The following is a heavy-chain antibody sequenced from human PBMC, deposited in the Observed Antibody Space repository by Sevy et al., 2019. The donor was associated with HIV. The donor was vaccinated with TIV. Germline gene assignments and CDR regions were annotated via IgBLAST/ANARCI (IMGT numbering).Heavy chain of an antibody. V-gene: IGHV4-61*01. D-gene: IGHD6-19*01. CDR3: ASRAVAGTSYFDY. Sequence: SETLSLTCTVSGGSVSSGSYYGSWIRQPPGKGLEWIGYIYYSGSTNYNPSLKSRVTISVDTSKNQFSLKLSSVTAADTAVYYCASRAVAGTSYFDYWGQGTLVTVSS. J-gene: IGHJ4*02. CDR1: GGSVSSGSYY. CDR2: IYYSGST.